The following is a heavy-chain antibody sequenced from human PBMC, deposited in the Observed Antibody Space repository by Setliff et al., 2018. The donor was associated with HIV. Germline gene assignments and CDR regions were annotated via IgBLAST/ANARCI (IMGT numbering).Heavy chain of an antibody. CDR1: GGSFSDYY. V-gene: IGHV4-4*09. J-gene: IGHJ3*02. D-gene: IGHD3-22*01. CDR3: ARFTDTYDSSGYYYEGHAFDI. Sequence: SETLSLTCPVSGGSFSDYYRSWIRQPPGKGLEWIGYIYTSGSTNYNPSLKSRVTISVDTSKNQFSLKLRSVTAADTAVYYCARFTDTYDSSGYYYEGHAFDIWGQGTMVTVSS. CDR2: IYTSGST.